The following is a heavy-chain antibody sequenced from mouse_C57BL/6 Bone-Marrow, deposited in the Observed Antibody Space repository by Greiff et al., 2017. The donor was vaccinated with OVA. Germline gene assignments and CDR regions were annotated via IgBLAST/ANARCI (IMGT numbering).Heavy chain of an antibody. Sequence: QVQLQQPGAELVKPGASVKMSCKASGYTFTSYWITWVKQRPGQGLEWIGDIYPGSGSTNYNEKFKSKATLTVDTSPSTAYMQLSSLTSEDSAVYYCARTLITTVVADDWYFDDWGKGTTVTVSS. D-gene: IGHD1-1*01. CDR1: GYTFTSYW. V-gene: IGHV1-55*01. J-gene: IGHJ1*03. CDR2: IYPGSGST. CDR3: ARTLITTVVADDWYFDD.